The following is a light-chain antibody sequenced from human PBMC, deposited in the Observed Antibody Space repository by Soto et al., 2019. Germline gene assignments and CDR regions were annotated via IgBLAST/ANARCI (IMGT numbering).Light chain of an antibody. Sequence: NFMLTQPHSVSESPGKTVTISCTRSSGSIASNYVQWYQQRPGSAPTTVIYEDNQRPSGVPDRFSGSIDSSSNSASLTISGLKTEDEADYYCQSYDSSTLYVFGTGTKLTVL. V-gene: IGLV6-57*04. CDR3: QSYDSSTLYV. J-gene: IGLJ1*01. CDR2: EDN. CDR1: SGSIASNY.